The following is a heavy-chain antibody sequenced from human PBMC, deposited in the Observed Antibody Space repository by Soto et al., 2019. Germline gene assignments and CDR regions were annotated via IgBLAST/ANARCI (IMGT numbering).Heavy chain of an antibody. CDR3: ARDQTTGDWFDA. CDR1: GFTFSSCA. CDR2: IIDSGGST. D-gene: IGHD4-17*01. J-gene: IGHJ5*02. V-gene: IGHV3-23*01. Sequence: GGSLRLSCAASGFTFSSCAMGWVRQAPGKGLEWVSDIIDSGGSTYYADSVKGRFTISRDNAKNTVYLQMNSLRADDTAVYYCARDQTTGDWFDAWGQGALVTVSS.